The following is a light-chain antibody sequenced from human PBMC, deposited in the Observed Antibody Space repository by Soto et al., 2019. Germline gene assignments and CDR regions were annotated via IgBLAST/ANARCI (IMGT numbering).Light chain of an antibody. CDR3: QQYNSYSPRS. V-gene: IGKV1-5*01. Sequence: DIQMTQSPSTLSASVGDRVTITCRASQSISSWLAWYQQRPGKPPKLLIYDASSLESWAPSRFSGSGSGTEFTLTISSLQPDDFASYFGQQYNSYSPRSFGRGTKVEIK. J-gene: IGKJ1*01. CDR1: QSISSW. CDR2: DAS.